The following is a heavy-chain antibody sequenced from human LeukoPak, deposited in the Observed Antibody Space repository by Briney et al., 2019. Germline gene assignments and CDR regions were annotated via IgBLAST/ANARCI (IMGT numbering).Heavy chain of an antibody. CDR2: IKQDGSEK. Sequence: GGSLRLSCAASGFTFSNYWMSWVRQAPGKGLEWVANIKQDGSEKYYVDPVKGRFTISRDNAKNSLYLQMNSLRAEDTAVYYCARGDWGLSFDYWGQGTLVTVSS. V-gene: IGHV3-7*01. CDR3: ARGDWGLSFDY. J-gene: IGHJ4*02. CDR1: GFTFSNYW. D-gene: IGHD7-27*01.